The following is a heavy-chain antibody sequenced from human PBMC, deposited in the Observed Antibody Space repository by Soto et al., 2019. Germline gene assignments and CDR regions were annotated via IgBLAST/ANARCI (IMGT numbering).Heavy chain of an antibody. V-gene: IGHV3-23*01. J-gene: IGHJ4*02. CDR1: GFTFRNFV. Sequence: EVQLLESGGGVVQPGGSLRLSCAASGFTFRNFVMSWVRQAPGKGLEWVSAIRATGGQTFYADSVKGRFTISRDNSKNMLYLQIYSLIDGDTALYFCAQDRGWGVVSPAHYSWGKGTLVTVSS. CDR2: IRATGGQT. D-gene: IGHD2-21*01. CDR3: AQDRGWGVVSPAHYS.